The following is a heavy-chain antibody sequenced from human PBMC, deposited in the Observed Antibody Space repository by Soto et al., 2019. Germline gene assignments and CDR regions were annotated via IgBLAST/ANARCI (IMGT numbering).Heavy chain of an antibody. CDR1: GGTFSSYA. CDR3: ARISGRIVVVPAANNWFDP. D-gene: IGHD2-2*01. V-gene: IGHV1-69*01. CDR2: IIPIFGTA. Sequence: QVQLVQSGAEVKKPGSSVKVSCKASGGTFSSYAISWVRQAPGQGLEWMGGIIPIFGTANYAQKFQGRVTITADESTSTAYMELSSLRSEDTAVYYCARISGRIVVVPAANNWFDPWGQGTLVTVSS. J-gene: IGHJ5*02.